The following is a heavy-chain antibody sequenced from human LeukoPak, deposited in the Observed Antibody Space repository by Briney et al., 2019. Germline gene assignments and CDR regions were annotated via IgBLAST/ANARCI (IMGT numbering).Heavy chain of an antibody. J-gene: IGHJ4*02. D-gene: IGHD3-10*01. CDR2: IQYDGSNK. Sequence: GRSLRLSCAASGFAFSNYGLHWVRQAPGKGLEWVAFIQYDGSNKFHTDSVKGRFTISRDNSKNTLFLQMNSLRAEDTAVYYCAKPGGRVGESLNGIDYWGQGTLVTVS. V-gene: IGHV3-30*02. CDR1: GFAFSNYG. CDR3: AKPGGRVGESLNGIDY.